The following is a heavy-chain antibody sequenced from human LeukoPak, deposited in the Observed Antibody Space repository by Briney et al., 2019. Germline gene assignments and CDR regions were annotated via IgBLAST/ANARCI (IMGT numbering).Heavy chain of an antibody. CDR2: IDYDGNNK. CDR3: ARDLGQYYDTSDNWFDP. Sequence: GGSLRLSCAASGFTFSSYGMHWVRQAPGKGLEWVAFIDYDGNNKNYADSVKGRFTISRDNSKNTLYLQMNSLRAEDTAVYYCARDLGQYYDTSDNWFDPWGQGTLVTVSS. V-gene: IGHV3-30*02. CDR1: GFTFSSYG. D-gene: IGHD3-22*01. J-gene: IGHJ5*02.